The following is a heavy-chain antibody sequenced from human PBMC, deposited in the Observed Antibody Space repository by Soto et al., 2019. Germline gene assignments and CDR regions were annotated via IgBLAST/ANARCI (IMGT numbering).Heavy chain of an antibody. J-gene: IGHJ5*02. CDR1: GGTFSSYA. CDR2: IIPIFGTA. D-gene: IGHD6-19*01. V-gene: IGHV1-69*06. Sequence: QVQLVQSGAEVKKPGSSVKVSCKASGGTFSSYAISWVRQSPGQGLEWMGGIIPIFGTANYAQKFQGRVTITAHKSTSTAYMELSSLRSEDTAVYYCARDFPSSGWYPTSDKAKVPWFDPWGQGTLVTVSS. CDR3: ARDFPSSGWYPTSDKAKVPWFDP.